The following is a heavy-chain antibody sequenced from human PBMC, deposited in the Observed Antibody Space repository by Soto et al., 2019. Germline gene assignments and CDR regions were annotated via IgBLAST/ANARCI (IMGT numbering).Heavy chain of an antibody. D-gene: IGHD3-9*01. J-gene: IGHJ6*02. CDR2: INHSGST. CDR1: GGSFSGYY. Sequence: QVQLQQWGAGLLKPSETLSLTCAVYGGSFSGYYWSWIRQPPGKGLEWIGEINHSGSTNYNPSLKSRVTISVDTSKNQFSLKLSSVTAADTAVYYCARGDYDILTGYYISYYYYCMDVWGQGTTVTVSS. V-gene: IGHV4-34*01. CDR3: ARGDYDILTGYYISYYYYCMDV.